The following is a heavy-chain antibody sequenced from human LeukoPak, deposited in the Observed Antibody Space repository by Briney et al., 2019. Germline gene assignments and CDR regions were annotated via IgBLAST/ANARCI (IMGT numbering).Heavy chain of an antibody. J-gene: IGHJ3*02. Sequence: RAGGSLRLSCAASGFTFSSYGMHWIRQAPGKGLEWVAFISYDGSNKYYADSVKGRFTISRDNSKNTLYLQMNSLRAGDTAVYYCAKDLFRLVRTYYYGSGLGAFDIWGQGTMVTVSS. CDR3: AKDLFRLVRTYYYGSGLGAFDI. V-gene: IGHV3-30*18. CDR1: GFTFSSYG. D-gene: IGHD3-10*01. CDR2: ISYDGSNK.